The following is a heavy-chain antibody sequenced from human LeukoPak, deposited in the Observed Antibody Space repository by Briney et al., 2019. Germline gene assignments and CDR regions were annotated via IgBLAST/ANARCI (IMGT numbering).Heavy chain of an antibody. V-gene: IGHV4-39*01. J-gene: IGHJ5*02. Sequence: SETLSLTCTVSGGSISSSSYYWGWLRQPPGKGLEWFGSIYYSGCTYYNPSLKSRVTISVDTSKNQFSLKLSSVTAADTAVYYCAQPTVPAANGRVDPWGQGTLVTVSS. D-gene: IGHD2-2*01. CDR3: AQPTVPAANGRVDP. CDR2: IYYSGCT. CDR1: GGSISSSSYY.